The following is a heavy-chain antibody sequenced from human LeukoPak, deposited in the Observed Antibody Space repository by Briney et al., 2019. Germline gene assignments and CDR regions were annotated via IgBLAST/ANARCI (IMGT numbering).Heavy chain of an antibody. V-gene: IGHV4-38-2*02. Sequence: SETLSLTCSVSGYSISSDYYWGWIRQPPGKGLEWIGSIYHSGSTYYNPSLKSRVTISVDTSKNQFSLKLSSVTAADTAVYYCARDYYGSGSYHNNWFDPWGQGTLVTVSS. CDR1: GYSISSDYY. CDR3: ARDYYGSGSYHNNWFDP. CDR2: IYHSGST. J-gene: IGHJ5*02. D-gene: IGHD3-10*01.